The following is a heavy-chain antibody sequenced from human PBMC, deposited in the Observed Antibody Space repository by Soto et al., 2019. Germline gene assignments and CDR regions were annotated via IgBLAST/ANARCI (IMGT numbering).Heavy chain of an antibody. J-gene: IGHJ6*02. CDR2: ISAYNGNT. V-gene: IGHV1-18*04. Sequence: QVQLVQSGAEVKKPGASVKVSCEASGYTFTSYGISWVRQAPGQGLEWMGWISAYNGNTNYAQKLQGRVTMTPDTSTSTAYMELRGLRSDDTAVYYCAREESIAARPDLEYRGGGMDVWGQGTTVTVSS. CDR3: AREESIAARPDLEYRGGGMDV. D-gene: IGHD6-6*01. CDR1: GYTFTSYG.